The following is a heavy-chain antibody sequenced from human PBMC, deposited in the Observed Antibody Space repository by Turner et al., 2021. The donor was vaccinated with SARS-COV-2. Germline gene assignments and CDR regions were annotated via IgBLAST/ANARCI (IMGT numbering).Heavy chain of an antibody. Sequence: QVQLVQSGAEVKKPGASVKVSCKVSGYTLIESSMHWVRQAPGKGLEWMGGFDPEDGETIYAQKFQGGVTMTEDTSTDTAYMELSSLRSEDTAVYYCATGYAYCGGDCSIHYWGQGTLVTVSS. CDR1: GYTLIESS. J-gene: IGHJ4*02. D-gene: IGHD2-21*02. CDR3: ATGYAYCGGDCSIHY. CDR2: FDPEDGET. V-gene: IGHV1-24*01.